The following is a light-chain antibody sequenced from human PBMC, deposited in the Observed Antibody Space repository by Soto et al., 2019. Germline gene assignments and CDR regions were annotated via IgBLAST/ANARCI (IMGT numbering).Light chain of an antibody. J-gene: IGKJ1*01. CDR2: GAS. CDR1: QSVSNNY. CDR3: QQYGSSGT. V-gene: IGKV3-20*01. Sequence: EIVLTQSPGTLSLSPGERATLSCRASQSVSNNYLAWYQPKPGQAPRLLIYGASNRATGIPDRFSGSGSGTDFTLTIRRLEPEDFAVYYCQQYGSSGTFGQGTKVDIK.